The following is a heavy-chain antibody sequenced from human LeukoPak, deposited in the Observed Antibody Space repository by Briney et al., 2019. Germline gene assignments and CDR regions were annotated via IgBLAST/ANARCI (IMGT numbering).Heavy chain of an antibody. CDR1: GYSITNGFY. CDR2: IHYRGSN. Sequence: SETLSLTCTVSGYSITNGFYWDWIRQPPGKGLEWIGSIHYRGSNYYNPSLKSRVTISVDTSKNQVSLKLISVTAADTAVYYCARESGSYWGDWADGFDIWGQGTMVTVSS. D-gene: IGHD3-10*01. J-gene: IGHJ3*02. V-gene: IGHV4-38-2*02. CDR3: ARESGSYWGDWADGFDI.